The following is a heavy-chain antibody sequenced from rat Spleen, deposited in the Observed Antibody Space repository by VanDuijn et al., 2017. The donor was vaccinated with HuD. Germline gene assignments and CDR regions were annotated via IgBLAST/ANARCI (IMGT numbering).Heavy chain of an antibody. Sequence: EVQLVESGGGLVQPGRSLKLSCAASGFPFSNYDMAWVRQAPAKGLEWVASIGPSGGNPYYPDSVKGRFTISRDNAQNTLYLQMNSLRSEDTATYYCTRGEEAIGGYWGQGVMVTVSS. CDR2: IGPSGGNP. J-gene: IGHJ2*01. CDR1: GFPFSNYD. CDR3: TRGEEAIGGY. V-gene: IGHV5S13*01. D-gene: IGHD1-11*01.